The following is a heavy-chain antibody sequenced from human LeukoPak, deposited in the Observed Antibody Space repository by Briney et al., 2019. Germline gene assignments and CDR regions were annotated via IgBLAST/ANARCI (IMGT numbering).Heavy chain of an antibody. CDR1: GFTFSSYA. Sequence: QPGGSLRLSCAASGFTFSSYAMSWVRQAPGKGLEWVSAISGSGGSTYYADSVKGRFTISRDNSKNTLYLQMNSLRAEDTAVYYCARSILYSSSWYYFDCWGQGTLVTVSS. D-gene: IGHD6-13*01. CDR2: ISGSGGST. J-gene: IGHJ4*02. CDR3: ARSILYSSSWYYFDC. V-gene: IGHV3-23*01.